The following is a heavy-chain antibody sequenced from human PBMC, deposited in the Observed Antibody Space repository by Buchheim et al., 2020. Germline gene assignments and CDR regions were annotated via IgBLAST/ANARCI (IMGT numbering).Heavy chain of an antibody. CDR1: GGSISSYY. CDR2: IYYSGST. J-gene: IGHJ4*02. D-gene: IGHD2-15*01. V-gene: IGHV4-59*01. Sequence: QVQLQESGPGLMKPSETLSLTCTVSGGSISSYYWSWIRQPPGKGLEWIGYIYYSGSTNYNPSLKSRVTISVDTSKNQFSLKLSSVTAADTAVYYCARGGRSGRVDYWGQGTL. CDR3: ARGGRSGRVDY.